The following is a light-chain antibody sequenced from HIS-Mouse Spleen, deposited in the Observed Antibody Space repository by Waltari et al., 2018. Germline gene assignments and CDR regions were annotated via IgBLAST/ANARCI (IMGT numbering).Light chain of an antibody. CDR3: YSTDSSGNHRV. J-gene: IGLJ2*01. CDR1: ALPKKY. CDR2: EDS. V-gene: IGLV3-10*01. Sequence: SYELTQPPSVSVSPGQTARITCSGDALPKKYAYWYRQKSGQAPVLVIYEDSKRPSGIPERFSGSSAGTIATLTISGDQVEDEADYYCYSTDSSGNHRVFGGGTKLTVL.